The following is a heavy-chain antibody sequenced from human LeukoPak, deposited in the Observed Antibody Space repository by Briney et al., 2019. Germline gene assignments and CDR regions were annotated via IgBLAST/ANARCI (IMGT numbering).Heavy chain of an antibody. J-gene: IGHJ4*02. V-gene: IGHV4-34*01. D-gene: IGHD3-10*01. CDR2: INHSGST. Sequence: KPSETLSLTCAVYGGSFSGYYWSWIRQPPGKGLEWIGEINHSGSTNYNPSLKSRVTMSVDTSKNQFSLKLTSVTAADTAVYYCARQNYGSAPLRYWGQGTLVTVSS. CDR3: ARQNYGSAPLRY. CDR1: GGSFSGYY.